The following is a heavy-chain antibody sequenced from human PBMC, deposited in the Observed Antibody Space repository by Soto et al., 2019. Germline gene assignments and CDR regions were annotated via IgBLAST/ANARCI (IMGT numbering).Heavy chain of an antibody. Sequence: ASVKVSCKVSGYTVTELSVHWVRQAPGKGLEWMGSFDPEDGETIYAQKFQGRVTMTADTSTDTAYMELSSLRSEDTAVYFCATDSKVATFFTHQEQYYFYIDVWAKGNTVTVSS. J-gene: IGHJ6*03. V-gene: IGHV1-24*01. CDR2: FDPEDGET. D-gene: IGHD5-12*01. CDR1: GYTVTELS. CDR3: ATDSKVATFFTHQEQYYFYIDV.